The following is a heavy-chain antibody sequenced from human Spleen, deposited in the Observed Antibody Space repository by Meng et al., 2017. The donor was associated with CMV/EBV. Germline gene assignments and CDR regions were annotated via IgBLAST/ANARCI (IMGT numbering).Heavy chain of an antibody. Sequence: ASVKVSCKASGYTFTDYYVHCVRQAPGQGLEWMGWINPNTGDTFYAQVFQGRVTMTRDTSISTAYMELSGLRSDDTAIYYCARAGGRISGTLSLGVDVWGQGTTVTVSS. J-gene: IGHJ6*02. D-gene: IGHD1-20*01. V-gene: IGHV1-2*02. CDR3: ARAGGRISGTLSLGVDV. CDR1: GYTFTDYY. CDR2: INPNTGDT.